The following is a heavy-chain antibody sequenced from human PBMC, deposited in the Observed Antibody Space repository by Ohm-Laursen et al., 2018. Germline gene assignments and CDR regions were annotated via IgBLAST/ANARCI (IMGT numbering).Heavy chain of an antibody. D-gene: IGHD6-6*01. CDR1: GGSISSSSYY. J-gene: IGHJ3*02. V-gene: IGHV4-39*01. CDR3: ARHGRHISSPNGSAFDI. Sequence: GTLSLTCTVSGGSISSSSYYWDWIRQPPGKGLEWIGCLSDSGNTHYNPSLKSQLTMSVDTSKNQFSLKVNSVTAADTAVYYCARHGRHISSPNGSAFDIWGQGTMVTVSS. CDR2: LSDSGNT.